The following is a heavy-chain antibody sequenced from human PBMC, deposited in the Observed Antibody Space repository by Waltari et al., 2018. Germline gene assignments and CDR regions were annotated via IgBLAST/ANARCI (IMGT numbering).Heavy chain of an antibody. J-gene: IGHJ4*02. Sequence: EVQLVESGGGWVQPGGSLRLVCPASGFPFSSYEMNWVRQAPGKGLEWVSYISSSGSTIYYADSVKGRFTISRDNAKNSLYLQMNSLRAEDTAVYYCARVRSYPQGYWGQGTLVTVSS. CDR3: ARVRSYPQGY. V-gene: IGHV3-48*03. CDR2: ISSSGSTI. CDR1: GFPFSSYE. D-gene: IGHD1-26*01.